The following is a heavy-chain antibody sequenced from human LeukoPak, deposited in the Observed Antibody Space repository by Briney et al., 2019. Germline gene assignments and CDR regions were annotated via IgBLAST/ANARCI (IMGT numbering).Heavy chain of an antibody. D-gene: IGHD3-10*01. CDR2: ISYDGSSK. Sequence: GGSLRLSCSASGFTLSSYAMHWVRQAPGKGLEWVAVISYDGSSKYYADSVKGRFTISRDNSKNTLYLQMNSLRAEDTAVYYCARERRITMVRGVSPYMDVWGKGTTVTVSS. J-gene: IGHJ6*03. CDR1: GFTLSSYA. V-gene: IGHV3-30*04. CDR3: ARERRITMVRGVSPYMDV.